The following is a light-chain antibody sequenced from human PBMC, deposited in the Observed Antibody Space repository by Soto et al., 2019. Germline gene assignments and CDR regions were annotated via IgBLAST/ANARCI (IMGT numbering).Light chain of an antibody. CDR1: QSVSSN. CDR3: QQYNNWPIT. J-gene: IGKJ5*01. V-gene: IGKV3-15*01. Sequence: EIVMTQSPATLSVSPGERATLSCRASQSVSSNLAWYQQKPGQAPRLLIYGASTRATGIPARFSGSGSETDFTLTISSLRSEDSAVYHCQQYNNWPITFGQGTRLEIK. CDR2: GAS.